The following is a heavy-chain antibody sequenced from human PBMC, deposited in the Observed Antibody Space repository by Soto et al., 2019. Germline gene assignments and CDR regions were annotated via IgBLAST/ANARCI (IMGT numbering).Heavy chain of an antibody. D-gene: IGHD6-13*01. CDR2: IIPIFGTA. CDR1: GGTFSSYA. Sequence: ASVKVSCKASGGTFSSYAISWVRQAPGQGLEWMGGIIPIFGTANYAQKFQGRVTITADESTSTAYMELRSLRSEGTAVYYGGRDWDYSSSWLVWGQGTTGTVAS. J-gene: IGHJ6*02. CDR3: GRDWDYSSSWLV. V-gene: IGHV1-69*13.